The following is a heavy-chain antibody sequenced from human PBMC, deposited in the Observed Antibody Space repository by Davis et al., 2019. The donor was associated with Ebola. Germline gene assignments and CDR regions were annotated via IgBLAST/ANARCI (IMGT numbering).Heavy chain of an antibody. CDR1: GGSVSSGSYY. J-gene: IGHJ5*02. Sequence: PSETLSLTCTVSGGSVSSGSYYWSWIRQPPGKGLEWIGYIYYSGSTYYNPSLKSRVTISVDTSKNQFSLKLNSVTAADTAVYYCARQRYGDHWFDPWGQGTLVTVSS. V-gene: IGHV4-61*01. CDR2: IYYSGST. D-gene: IGHD4-17*01. CDR3: ARQRYGDHWFDP.